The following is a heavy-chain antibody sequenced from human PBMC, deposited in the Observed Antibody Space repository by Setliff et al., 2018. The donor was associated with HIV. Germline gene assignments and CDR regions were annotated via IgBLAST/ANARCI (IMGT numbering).Heavy chain of an antibody. CDR3: ARQEITMVRGVTIKAGYSFDY. J-gene: IGHJ4*02. V-gene: IGHV4-38-2*01. CDR2: ISHSGST. D-gene: IGHD3-10*01. CDR1: GYSISSGYY. Sequence: ASETLSLTCAVSGYSISSGYYWGWIRQPPGKGLEWIGSISHSGSTYYNPSLKSRVTISVDTSKNQFSLKLSSVTAADTAVYYCARQEITMVRGVTIKAGYSFDYWGQGTLVTVSS.